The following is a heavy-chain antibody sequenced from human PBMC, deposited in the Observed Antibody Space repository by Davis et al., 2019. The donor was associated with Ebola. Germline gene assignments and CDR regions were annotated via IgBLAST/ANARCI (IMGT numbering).Heavy chain of an antibody. J-gene: IGHJ4*02. V-gene: IGHV3-53*01. CDR1: GFTVSSNY. CDR2: IYSGGST. D-gene: IGHD2-15*01. CDR3: AKEDIVVVVAAMHVREWDY. Sequence: GESLKISCAASGFTVSSNYMSWVRQAPGKGLEWVSVIYSGGSTYYADSVKGRFTISRDNSKNTLYLQMNSLRAEDTAVYYCAKEDIVVVVAAMHVREWDYWGQGTLVTVSS.